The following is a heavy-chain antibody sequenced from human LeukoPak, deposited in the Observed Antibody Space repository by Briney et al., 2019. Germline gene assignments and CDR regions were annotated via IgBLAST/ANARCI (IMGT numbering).Heavy chain of an antibody. CDR1: GFTVSSNY. Sequence: GGSLRLSCAASGFTVSSNYMSWVRQAPGKGLEWVSVIYSGGSTYYADSVKGRFTISRDNSKNTLYLQMNSLRAEDTAVYYCARAEYSSSDWVYWGQGTLVTVSS. CDR2: IYSGGST. V-gene: IGHV3-66*02. CDR3: ARAEYSSSDWVY. J-gene: IGHJ4*02. D-gene: IGHD6-6*01.